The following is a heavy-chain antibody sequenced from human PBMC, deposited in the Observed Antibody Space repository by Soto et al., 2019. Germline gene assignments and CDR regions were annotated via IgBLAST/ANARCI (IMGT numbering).Heavy chain of an antibody. D-gene: IGHD3-22*01. CDR1: GGTFSSYA. J-gene: IGHJ4*02. CDR3: ARATYYYDSSGYLTPSPPYYFDY. Sequence: ASVKVSCKASGGTFSSYAISWVRQAPGQGLEWMGGIIPIFGTANYAQKFQGRVTITADESTSTAYMELSSLRSEDTAVYYCARATYYYDSSGYLTPSPPYYFDYWGQGTLVTVSS. CDR2: IIPIFGTA. V-gene: IGHV1-69*13.